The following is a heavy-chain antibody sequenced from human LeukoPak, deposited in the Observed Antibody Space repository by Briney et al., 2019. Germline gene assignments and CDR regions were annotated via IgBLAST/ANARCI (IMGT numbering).Heavy chain of an antibody. CDR3: ASLAAIPSFDY. CDR2: INPNSGGT. CDR1: GYTFTGYY. V-gene: IGHV1-2*06. J-gene: IGHJ4*02. Sequence: ASVKVSCKGSGYTFTGYYMHGVRQAPGEGGEWRGRINPNSGGTNYAQKFQGRVTITRDTSISTAYMELSRLRSDDTAVYYCASLAAIPSFDYWGQGTLVTVSS. D-gene: IGHD2-21*01.